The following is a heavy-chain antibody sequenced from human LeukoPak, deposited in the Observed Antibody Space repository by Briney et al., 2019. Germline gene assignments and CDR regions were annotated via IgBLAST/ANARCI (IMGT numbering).Heavy chain of an antibody. D-gene: IGHD3-10*01. CDR3: AVAKVLLWFGELEV. V-gene: IGHV7-4-1*02. J-gene: IGHJ4*02. CDR2: INTNTGNP. Sequence: ASVKVSCKASGYTFTSYAMNWVRQAPGQGLEWMGWINTNTGNPTYAQGFTGRFVFSLDTSVSTAYLQISSLKAEDTAVYYCAVAKVLLWFGELEVWGQGTLVTVSS. CDR1: GYTFTSYA.